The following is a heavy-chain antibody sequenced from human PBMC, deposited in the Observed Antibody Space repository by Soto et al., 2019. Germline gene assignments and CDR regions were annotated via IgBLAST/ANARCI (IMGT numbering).Heavy chain of an antibody. CDR3: ATWLAYGDFEGFDF. Sequence: GASVKVSCKTSGDTFTDYKLHWMRQAPGQGLEWMGWVDPNGGGAYATQKFQGSVTMTWDTSIATAYLEVNRLTTDDTATFFCATWLAYGDFEGFDFWGQGTLVTVS. D-gene: IGHD4-17*01. CDR1: GDTFTDYK. CDR2: VDPNGGGA. V-gene: IGHV1-2*04. J-gene: IGHJ4*02.